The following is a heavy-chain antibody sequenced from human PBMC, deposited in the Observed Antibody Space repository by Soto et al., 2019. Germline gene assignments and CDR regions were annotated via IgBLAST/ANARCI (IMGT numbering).Heavy chain of an antibody. CDR3: AKDSYSGWYAEQYYFDY. J-gene: IGHJ4*02. D-gene: IGHD6-19*01. CDR2: ISGSGGST. V-gene: IGHV3-23*01. Sequence: QLGGSLRLSCAASGFTFSSYAMSWVRQAPGKGLEWVSAISGSGGSTYYADSVKGRFTISRDNSKNTLYLQMNSLRAEDTAVYYCAKDSYSGWYAEQYYFDYWGQGTLVTVSS. CDR1: GFTFSSYA.